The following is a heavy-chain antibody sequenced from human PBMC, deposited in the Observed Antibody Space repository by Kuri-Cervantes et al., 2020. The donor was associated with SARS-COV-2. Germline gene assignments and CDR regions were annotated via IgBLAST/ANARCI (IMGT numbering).Heavy chain of an antibody. Sequence: ASVKVSCKASCYTFTSYGISWLRQAPGQGLEWMGWISAYNGNTNYAQKLQGRVTMTTDTSTSTAYMELRSLRSDDTAVYYCARGHSALKRELLPFDYWGQGTLVTVSS. J-gene: IGHJ4*02. V-gene: IGHV1-18*01. CDR2: ISAYNGNT. CDR1: CYTFTSYG. CDR3: ARGHSALKRELLPFDY. D-gene: IGHD1-26*01.